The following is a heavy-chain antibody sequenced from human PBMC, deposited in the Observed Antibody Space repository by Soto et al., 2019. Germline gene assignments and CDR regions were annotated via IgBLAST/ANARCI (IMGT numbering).Heavy chain of an antibody. J-gene: IGHJ4*02. D-gene: IGHD3-22*01. CDR3: AKDDRHYDSSGYYYRAFDY. Sequence: GGSLRLSWAASGFTFSSYAMSWFRQAPGKGLEWVSAISGSGGSTYYADSVKGRFTISRDNSKNTLYLQMNSLRAEDTAVYYCAKDDRHYDSSGYYYRAFDYWGQGTLVTVSS. CDR1: GFTFSSYA. V-gene: IGHV3-23*01. CDR2: ISGSGGST.